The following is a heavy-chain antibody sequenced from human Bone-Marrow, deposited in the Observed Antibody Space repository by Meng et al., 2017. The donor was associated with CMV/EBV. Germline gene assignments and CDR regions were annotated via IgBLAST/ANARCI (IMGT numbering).Heavy chain of an antibody. D-gene: IGHD6-6*01. CDR1: GFTFDDYG. CDR2: INSDGSST. CDR3: ARDLAYSSSFAYYYYYGMDV. J-gene: IGHJ6*02. Sequence: GGSLRLSCAASGFTFDDYGMSWVRQAPGKGLVWVSRINSDGSSTSYADSVKGRFTISRDNAKNTLYLQMNSLRAEDTAVYYCARDLAYSSSFAYYYYYGMDVWGQGTTVTVSS. V-gene: IGHV3-74*01.